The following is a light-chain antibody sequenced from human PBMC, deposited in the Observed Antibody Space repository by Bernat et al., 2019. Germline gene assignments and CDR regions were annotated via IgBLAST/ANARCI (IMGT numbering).Light chain of an antibody. CDR2: DVN. CDR3: GSYSTTSTQV. CDR1: SSDVGGHDH. V-gene: IGLV2-14*01. Sequence: QSALTQPASVSGSPGQSITIFCTGTSSDVGGHDHVAWYQQRPGRAPKLLIYDVNIRPSGVSNRFSGSKSGNTASLTISGLQAEDEADYHCGSYSTTSTQVFGGGTKLTVL. J-gene: IGLJ2*01.